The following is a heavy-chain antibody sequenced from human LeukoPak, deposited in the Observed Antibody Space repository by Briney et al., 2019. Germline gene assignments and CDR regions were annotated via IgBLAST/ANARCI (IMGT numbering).Heavy chain of an antibody. J-gene: IGHJ5*02. Sequence: GRSLRLSCAASGFTSTTYGMHWVRQAPGKGLEWVAVISNDGSNKYYADSVKGRFTISRDNSRNTVSLQMDSLRADDPEVYCCAGKLYGLGGNNNNWFDPWGQGSLVTVSP. CDR1: GFTSTTYG. V-gene: IGHV3-30*03. CDR2: ISNDGSNK. D-gene: IGHD3-10*01. CDR3: AGKLYGLGGNNNNWFDP.